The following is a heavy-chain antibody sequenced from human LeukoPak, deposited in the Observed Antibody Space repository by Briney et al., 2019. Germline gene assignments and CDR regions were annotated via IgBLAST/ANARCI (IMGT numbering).Heavy chain of an antibody. J-gene: IGHJ4*02. Sequence: PSETLSLTCTVSGGSISSSSYYWGWIRQPPGKGLEWIGSIYYSGSTYYNPSLKSRVTISVDTSKNQFSLKLSSVTAADTAVYYCARDSGDYVCFDYWGQGTLVTVSS. V-gene: IGHV4-39*07. CDR3: ARDSGDYVCFDY. D-gene: IGHD4-17*01. CDR1: GGSISSSSYY. CDR2: IYYSGST.